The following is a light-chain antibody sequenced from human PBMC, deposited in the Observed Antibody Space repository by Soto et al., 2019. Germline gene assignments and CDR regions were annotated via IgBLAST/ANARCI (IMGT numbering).Light chain of an antibody. V-gene: IGKV3-11*01. CDR3: QQRSSWPT. Sequence: EIVLTQSPATLSLSPGERATLSCRASQSVSSNLAWYQQKLGQAPRLLIYDAFNRATGIPARFSGSGSGTXXXLXXXNLEPEDXXVYYCQQRSSWPTFGQGTKLEIK. CDR1: QSVSSN. J-gene: IGKJ2*01. CDR2: DAF.